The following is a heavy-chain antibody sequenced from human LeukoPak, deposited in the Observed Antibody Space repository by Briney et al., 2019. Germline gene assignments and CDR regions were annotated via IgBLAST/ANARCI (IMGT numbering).Heavy chain of an antibody. CDR3: WAVVVVAATQLAFDY. CDR1: GFTFSSYA. CDR2: TRNKANSYTA. D-gene: IGHD2-15*01. V-gene: IGHV3-72*01. Sequence: GGSLRLSCAASGFTFSSYAMSWVRQAPGKGLEWVGRTRNKANSYTAEYAASVKGRFTISRDDSKNSLYLQMNSLKTEDTAVYYCWAVVVVAATQLAFDYWGQGTLVTVSS. J-gene: IGHJ4*02.